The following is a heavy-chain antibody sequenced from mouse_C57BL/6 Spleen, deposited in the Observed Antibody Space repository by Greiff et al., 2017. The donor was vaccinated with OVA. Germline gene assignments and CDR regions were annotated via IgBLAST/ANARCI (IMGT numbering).Heavy chain of an antibody. J-gene: IGHJ3*01. CDR1: GYTFTSYW. CDR3: ARKGIITTVEEFAY. V-gene: IGHV1-69*01. CDR2: IDPSDSYT. D-gene: IGHD1-1*01. Sequence: QVQLQQPGAELVMPGASVKLSCKASGYTFTSYWMHWVKQRPGQGLEWIGEIDPSDSYTNYNQKFKGKSTLTVDKSSSTAYMQLSSLTSEDSAVDYCARKGIITTVEEFAYWGQGTLVTVSA.